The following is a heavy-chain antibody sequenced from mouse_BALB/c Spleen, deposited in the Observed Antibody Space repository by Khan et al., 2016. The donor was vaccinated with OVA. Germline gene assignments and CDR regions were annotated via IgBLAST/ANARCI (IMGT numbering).Heavy chain of an antibody. CDR3: ARDYWFVY. CDR2: ISTGGST. J-gene: IGHJ3*01. V-gene: IGHV5-6-5*01. CDR1: GFTFSNYA. Sequence: EVQLVESGGGLVTPGRSLKVSCAAPGFTFSNYAMSWVRQTPEKRLEWVASISTGGSTYYPDSVKGRFTISRDNARNILYLQMSSLGSEDTAMYYCARDYWFVYWGQGTLVTVSA.